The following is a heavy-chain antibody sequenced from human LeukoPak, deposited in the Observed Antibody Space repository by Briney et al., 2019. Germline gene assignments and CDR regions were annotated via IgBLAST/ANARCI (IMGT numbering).Heavy chain of an antibody. CDR1: GFTFSSYW. CDR3: AREPLRYSGSIFDY. Sequence: GGSLRLSCAASGFTFSSYWMHWVRQAPGKRLVWVSRISSDGSSTTYADSVKGRFTISRDNAKNTLYLQMNSLRAEDTAVYYCAREPLRYSGSIFDYWGQGTLVTVSS. V-gene: IGHV3-74*01. CDR2: ISSDGSST. J-gene: IGHJ4*02. D-gene: IGHD1-26*01.